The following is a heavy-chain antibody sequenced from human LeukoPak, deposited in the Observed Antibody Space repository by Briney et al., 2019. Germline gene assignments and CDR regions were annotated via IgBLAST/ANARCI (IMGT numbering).Heavy chain of an antibody. CDR3: ARQGQHYGLDY. CDR2: IYPGDSDT. Sequence: GESLKISCKGSGYSFTRYWIGWVRQMPGKGLEWMGFIYPGDSDTRYKPSFQGQVTISADNSISTAYLLWGSLKASDTAMYYCARQGQHYGLDYWGQGTLVIVSS. D-gene: IGHD3-10*01. J-gene: IGHJ4*02. CDR1: GYSFTRYW. V-gene: IGHV5-51*01.